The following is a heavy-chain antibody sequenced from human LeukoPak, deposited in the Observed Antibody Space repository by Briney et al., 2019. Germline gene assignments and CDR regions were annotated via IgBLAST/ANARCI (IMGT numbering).Heavy chain of an antibody. J-gene: IGHJ1*01. CDR3: ARVLIVGVLDYFQV. CDR1: GYTFTNYY. V-gene: IGHV1-2*02. Sequence: ASVKVSCKASGYTFTNYYIHWVRQAPGQGLEWMGWINPDSGGTTYAQKFHGRVTMTRDTSISTAYMELSRLRSDDTAVFYCARVLIVGVLDYFQVWGQGTLVTVSS. D-gene: IGHD1-26*01. CDR2: INPDSGGT.